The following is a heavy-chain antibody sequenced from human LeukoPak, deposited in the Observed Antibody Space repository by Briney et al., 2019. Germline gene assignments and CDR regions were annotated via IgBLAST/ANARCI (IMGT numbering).Heavy chain of an antibody. J-gene: IGHJ4*02. CDR3: ARDQDGGELDY. CDR1: GFTFSSYA. V-gene: IGHV3-30-3*01. Sequence: PGRSLRLSCAASGFTFSSYAMHWVRQAPGKRLEWVAVISYDGSNKYYADSVKGRFTISRDNSKNTLYLQMNSLRAEDTAVYYCARDQDGGELDYWGQGTLVTVSS. CDR2: ISYDGSNK. D-gene: IGHD4-23*01.